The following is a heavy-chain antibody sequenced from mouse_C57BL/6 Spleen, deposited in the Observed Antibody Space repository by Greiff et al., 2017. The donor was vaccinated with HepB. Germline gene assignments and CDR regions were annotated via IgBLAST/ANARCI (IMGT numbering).Heavy chain of an antibody. J-gene: IGHJ4*01. CDR1: GYTFTDYY. CDR3: ATSYGNYEGDY. D-gene: IGHD2-1*01. Sequence: QVQLKQSGAELVRPGASVKLSCKASGYTFTDYYINWVKQRPGQGLEWIARIYPGSGNTYYNEKFKGKATLTAEKSSSTAYMQLSSLTSEDSAVYFCATSYGNYEGDYWGQGTSVTVSS. V-gene: IGHV1-76*01. CDR2: IYPGSGNT.